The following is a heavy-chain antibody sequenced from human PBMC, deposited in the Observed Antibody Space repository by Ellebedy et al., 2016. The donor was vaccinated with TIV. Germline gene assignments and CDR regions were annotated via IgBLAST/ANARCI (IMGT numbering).Heavy chain of an antibody. Sequence: MPSETLSLTCAVYGGSFSGYSWSWIRQPPGKGLEWIGELHHSGGTNYNPSLKSRVTISADTSKNEVSLRVRYVTVEDTGVYFCARVSGWYWFDPWGQGSLVTVSS. CDR1: GGSFSGYS. V-gene: IGHV4-34*01. J-gene: IGHJ5*02. D-gene: IGHD6-19*01. CDR2: LHHSGGT. CDR3: ARVSGWYWFDP.